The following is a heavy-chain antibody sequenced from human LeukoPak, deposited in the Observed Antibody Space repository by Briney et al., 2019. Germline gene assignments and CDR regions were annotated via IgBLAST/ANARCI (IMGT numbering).Heavy chain of an antibody. CDR1: GFTFSSFA. D-gene: IGHD2-15*01. J-gene: IGHJ3*02. CDR2: ISGSGGST. V-gene: IGHV3-23*01. CDR3: ALYCSGGSCYSMGGAFDI. Sequence: GGSLRLSCAASGFTFSSFAMSWVRQAPGKGLEWVSPISGSGGSTYYVDSVKGRFTISKDNSKNTLYLQMNSLRAEDTAVYYCALYCSGGSCYSMGGAFDIWGQGTVVTVSS.